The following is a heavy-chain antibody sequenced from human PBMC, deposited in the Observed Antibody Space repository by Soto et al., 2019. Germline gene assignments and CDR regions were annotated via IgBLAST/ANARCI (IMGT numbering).Heavy chain of an antibody. CDR2: ISVYYGNT. V-gene: IGHV1-18*04. CDR1: NYTFTSYG. J-gene: IGHJ4*02. D-gene: IGHD1-26*01. CDR3: ARGGRKWEGGVFDF. Sequence: QVQLVQSGAEVRKPGASVKVSCKASNYTFTSYGISWVRQAPGQGLEWMGWISVYYGNTNYAQKFQDRVTMTTDTSTSTAYLELRGLTSDDTAVYYWARGGRKWEGGVFDFWGQGTLVTVSS.